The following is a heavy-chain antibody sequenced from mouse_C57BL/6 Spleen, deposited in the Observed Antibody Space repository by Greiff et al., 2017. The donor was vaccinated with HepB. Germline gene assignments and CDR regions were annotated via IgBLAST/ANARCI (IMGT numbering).Heavy chain of an antibody. CDR2: ISSGGDYI. CDR3: TRDDARVTTTGCAD. CDR1: GFTFSSYA. Sequence: EVKLVESGEGLVKPGGSLKLSCAASGFTFSSYAMSWVRQTPEERLAWVAYISSGGDYIYSADTVKGRFPISRDNARNTLYLQMSSLKSEDTAMYYGTRDDARVTTTGCADWGQGTRVTVSA. J-gene: IGHJ3*01. V-gene: IGHV5-9-1*02. D-gene: IGHD2-2*01.